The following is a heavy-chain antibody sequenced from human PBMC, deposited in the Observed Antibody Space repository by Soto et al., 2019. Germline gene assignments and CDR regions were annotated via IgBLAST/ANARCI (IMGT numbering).Heavy chain of an antibody. CDR1: GFTFSSYA. D-gene: IGHD7-27*01. V-gene: IGHV3-30-3*01. Sequence: QVQLVESGGGVVQPGRSLRLSCAASGFTFSSYAMHWVRQAPGKGLEWVAVISYDGSNKYYADSVKGRFTISRDNSKNTLYLQMNSRRAEDTAVYYCARALGYGMDVWGQGTTVTVSS. CDR2: ISYDGSNK. CDR3: ARALGYGMDV. J-gene: IGHJ6*02.